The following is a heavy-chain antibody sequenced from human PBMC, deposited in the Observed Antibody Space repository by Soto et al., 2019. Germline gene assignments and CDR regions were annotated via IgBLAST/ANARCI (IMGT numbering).Heavy chain of an antibody. Sequence: ESLKISCKGSGYSFTSYWIGWVRQMPGEGLEWMGIILPGDSDTRYSPSFQGQVTISADKSISTAYLQWSSLRASDTAMYYCARQDTFMVNGMDVWGQGTTVTVSS. CDR1: GYSFTSYW. D-gene: IGHD5-18*01. CDR2: ILPGDSDT. CDR3: ARQDTFMVNGMDV. J-gene: IGHJ6*02. V-gene: IGHV5-51*01.